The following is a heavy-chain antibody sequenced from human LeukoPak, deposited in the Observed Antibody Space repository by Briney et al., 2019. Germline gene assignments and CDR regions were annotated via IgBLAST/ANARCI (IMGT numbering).Heavy chain of an antibody. CDR2: INPNSGGT. J-gene: IGHJ4*02. Sequence: GASVKVSCKASGYTFTGYYMHWVRQAPGQGLEWMGWINPNSGGTNYAQKFQGRVTMTRDTSISTAYMELSRLRSDDTAVYYCARADKLRFLEWLLPPSDYWGQGTLVTVSS. V-gene: IGHV1-2*02. D-gene: IGHD3-3*01. CDR1: GYTFTGYY. CDR3: ARADKLRFLEWLLPPSDY.